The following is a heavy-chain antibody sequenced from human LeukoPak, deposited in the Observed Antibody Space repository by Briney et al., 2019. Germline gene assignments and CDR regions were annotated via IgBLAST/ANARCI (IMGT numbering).Heavy chain of an antibody. V-gene: IGHV1-18*04. Sequence: ASVKVSCKASGYTFTGYYMHWVRQAPGQGLEWMGWISAYNGNTNYAQKLQGRVTMTTDTSTSTAYMELSRLRSDDTAVYYCARDFETLYYYYYYMDVWGKGTTVTVSS. D-gene: IGHD3-9*01. J-gene: IGHJ6*03. CDR3: ARDFETLYYYYYYMDV. CDR1: GYTFTGYY. CDR2: ISAYNGNT.